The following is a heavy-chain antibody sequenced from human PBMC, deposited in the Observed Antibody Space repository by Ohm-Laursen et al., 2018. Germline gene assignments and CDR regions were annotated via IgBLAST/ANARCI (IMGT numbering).Heavy chain of an antibody. Sequence: GSLRLSCAATGFTFSSHTMNWVRQAPGKGLQWVSSIISTGSTIYYADSVKGRFTISRDNVKNSLYLQMNSLRADDTAVYYCARGQLSSGRPKAFDYWGQGTLVTVSS. V-gene: IGHV3-21*01. CDR2: IISTGSTI. CDR1: GFTFSSHT. D-gene: IGHD6-19*01. CDR3: ARGQLSSGRPKAFDY. J-gene: IGHJ4*02.